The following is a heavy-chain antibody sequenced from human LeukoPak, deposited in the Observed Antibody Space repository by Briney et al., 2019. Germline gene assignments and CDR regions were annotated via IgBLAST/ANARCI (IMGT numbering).Heavy chain of an antibody. CDR2: IYSGGST. D-gene: IGHD1-26*01. Sequence: GGSLRLSCVASGFTVSSSYMSWVRQAPGKGLEWVSVIYSGGSTYYADSVKGRLTISRDNSKNTLYLQMNSLRAEDTAVYYCARDRMGATPGDYYYYMDVWGKGTTVTISS. CDR1: GFTVSSSY. J-gene: IGHJ6*03. CDR3: ARDRMGATPGDYYYYMDV. V-gene: IGHV3-53*01.